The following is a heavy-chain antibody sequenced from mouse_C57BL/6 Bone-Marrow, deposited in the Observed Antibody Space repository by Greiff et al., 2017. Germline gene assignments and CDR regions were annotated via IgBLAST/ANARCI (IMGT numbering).Heavy chain of an antibody. Sequence: EVMLVESGGGLVQPGGSLKLSCAASGFTFSDYYMYWVRQTPEKRLEWVAYISNGGGSTYYPDTVKGRFTISRDNAKNTLYLQMSRLKSEDTAMYYCARRGGNFRFWYFDVWGTGTTVTVSS. CDR1: GFTFSDYY. D-gene: IGHD2-1*01. CDR2: ISNGGGST. V-gene: IGHV5-12*01. J-gene: IGHJ1*03. CDR3: ARRGGNFRFWYFDV.